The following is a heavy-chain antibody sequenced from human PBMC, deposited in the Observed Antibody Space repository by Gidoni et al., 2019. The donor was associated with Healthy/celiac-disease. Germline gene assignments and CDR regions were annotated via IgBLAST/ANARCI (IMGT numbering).Heavy chain of an antibody. V-gene: IGHV3-33*01. D-gene: IGHD6-13*01. CDR1: GFTFSSYG. CDR3: ARGSGMAAAGSPHYYYYMDV. CDR2: IWYDGSNK. J-gene: IGHJ6*03. Sequence: QVQLVESGGGVVQPGRSLRLSCAASGFTFSSYGMHWVRQAPGKGLEWVAVIWYDGSNKYYADSVKGRFTISRDNSKNTLYLQMNSLRAEDTAVYYCARGSGMAAAGSPHYYYYMDVWGKGTTVTVSS.